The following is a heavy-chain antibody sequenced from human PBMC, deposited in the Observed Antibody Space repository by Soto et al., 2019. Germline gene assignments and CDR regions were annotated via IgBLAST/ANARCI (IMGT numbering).Heavy chain of an antibody. CDR2: IYYSGST. J-gene: IGHJ4*02. CDR3: AREGDSPGPFDY. V-gene: IGHV4-31*03. CDR1: GGSISSGGYY. D-gene: IGHD2-15*01. Sequence: SETLSLTCTVSGGSISSGGYYWSWIRQHPGKGLEWIGYIYYSGSTYYNPSLKSRVTISVDTSKNQFSLKLSSVTAADTAVYYCAREGDSPGPFDYWGQGTLVTVSS.